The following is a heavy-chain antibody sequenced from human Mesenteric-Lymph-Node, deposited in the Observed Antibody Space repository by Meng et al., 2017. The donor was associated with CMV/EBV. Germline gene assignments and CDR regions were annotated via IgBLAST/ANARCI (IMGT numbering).Heavy chain of an antibody. CDR2: INTNTGNP. J-gene: IGHJ5*02. CDR1: GYTFSTYP. V-gene: IGHV7-4-1*02. Sequence: KVSCKTSGYTFSTYPMTWVRQAPGQGLEWVGWINTNTGNPTYAQGFTGRFVFSLDTSVSTAYLQISSLRPEDTAIYYCARWSQNWFDPWGQGTLVTVSS. CDR3: ARWSQNWFDP.